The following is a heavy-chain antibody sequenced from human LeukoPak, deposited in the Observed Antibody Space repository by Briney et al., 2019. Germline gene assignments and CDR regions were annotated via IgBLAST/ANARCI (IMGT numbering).Heavy chain of an antibody. CDR2: INHSGST. CDR1: GGSFSGYY. V-gene: IGHV4-34*01. Sequence: PSETPSLTCAVYGGSFSGYYWSWIRQPPGKGLEWIGEINHSGSTNYNPSLKSRVTISVDTSKNQFSLKLSSVTAADTAVYYCARGPGSGTYFDYWGQGTLVTVSS. J-gene: IGHJ4*02. D-gene: IGHD3-10*01. CDR3: ARGPGSGTYFDY.